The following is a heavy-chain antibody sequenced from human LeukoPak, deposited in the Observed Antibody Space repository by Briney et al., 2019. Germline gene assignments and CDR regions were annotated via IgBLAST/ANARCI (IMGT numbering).Heavy chain of an antibody. CDR2: ISAYNGNT. V-gene: IGHV1-18*01. Sequence: ASVKVSCKASGYTFTSYGISWVRQAPGQGLEWMGWISAYNGNTNYAQKLQGRVTMTTDTSTSTAYMELSSLRSEDTAVYYCARGELYYYDSSGYYEQGFDPWGQGTLVTVSS. CDR3: ARGELYYYDSSGYYEQGFDP. D-gene: IGHD3-22*01. CDR1: GYTFTSYG. J-gene: IGHJ5*02.